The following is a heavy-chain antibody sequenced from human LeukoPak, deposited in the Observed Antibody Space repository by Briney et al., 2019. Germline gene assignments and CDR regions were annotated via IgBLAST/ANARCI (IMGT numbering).Heavy chain of an antibody. J-gene: IGHJ4*02. CDR2: IKYDGGDK. CDR3: ARPSFSSGSYFDH. V-gene: IGHV3-7*01. CDR1: GFTFSRYW. Sequence: GGSLSLSCAASGFTFSRYWMSWGREAPGKGVEWVATIKYDGGDKYYVDSVRVRFTISRDNAKTSLYLQMNSLSGDDTAVYFCARPSFSSGSYFDHWGQGTLVTVSS. D-gene: IGHD6-19*01.